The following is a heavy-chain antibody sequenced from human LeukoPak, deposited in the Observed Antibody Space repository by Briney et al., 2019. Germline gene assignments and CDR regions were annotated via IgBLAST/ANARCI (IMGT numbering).Heavy chain of an antibody. CDR2: IYYSGST. V-gene: IGHV4-39*07. Sequence: SETLSLTCTVSGGSISSSSYYWGWIRQPPGKGLEWIGSIYYSGSTYYNPSLKSRVTISVDTSKNQFSLKLSSVTAEDTAVYYCAKDHAGTTHGQVDYWGQGTLVTVSS. J-gene: IGHJ4*02. CDR3: AKDHAGTTHGQVDY. CDR1: GGSISSSSYY. D-gene: IGHD6-13*01.